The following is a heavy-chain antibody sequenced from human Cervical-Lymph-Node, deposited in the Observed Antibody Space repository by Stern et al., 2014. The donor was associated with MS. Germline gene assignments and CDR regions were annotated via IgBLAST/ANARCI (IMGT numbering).Heavy chain of an antibody. CDR1: GGTFSSSV. Sequence: QVQLVQSGAEVRKPGSSVKVSCKASGGTFSSSVISWLRQAPGQGPEWMGGIIPMFGTATYAQRFKGRVTIIADESTSTVYMELRSLRSDDTAVYYCATVQIPPVAVAAAHAFDVWGQGTTVTVSS. J-gene: IGHJ3*01. V-gene: IGHV1-69*01. CDR3: ATVQIPPVAVAAAHAFDV. CDR2: IIPMFGTA. D-gene: IGHD2-15*01.